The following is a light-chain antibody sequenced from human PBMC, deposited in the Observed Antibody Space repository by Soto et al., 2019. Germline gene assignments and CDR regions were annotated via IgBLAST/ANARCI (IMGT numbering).Light chain of an antibody. Sequence: QSVLTQPPSASGTPGQRVTISYSGRFSNIGSNYVYWYQQLPGTAPKLLIFTNDQRTSGVPGRFSGSKSGTSASLAISGLRSEDEADYYCAVWDDSLRGWVFGGGTKLTVL. V-gene: IGLV1-47*02. CDR3: AVWDDSLRGWV. CDR2: TND. CDR1: FSNIGSNY. J-gene: IGLJ3*02.